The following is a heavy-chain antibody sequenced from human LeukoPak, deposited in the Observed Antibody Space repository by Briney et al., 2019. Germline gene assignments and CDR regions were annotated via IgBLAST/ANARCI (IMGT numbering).Heavy chain of an antibody. CDR3: ARVHSSRFLDRRAGQRYYFDY. J-gene: IGHJ4*02. V-gene: IGHV1-46*01. CDR2: INPSGGST. D-gene: IGHD3-3*01. CDR1: GYTFPSYY. Sequence: ASVKVSCKASGYTFPSYYMHWVRQAPGQGLEWMGIINPSGGSTSYAQKFQGRVTMTRDMSTSTVYMELSSLKSEDTAVYYCARVHSSRFLDRRAGQRYYFDYWGQGTLVTVSS.